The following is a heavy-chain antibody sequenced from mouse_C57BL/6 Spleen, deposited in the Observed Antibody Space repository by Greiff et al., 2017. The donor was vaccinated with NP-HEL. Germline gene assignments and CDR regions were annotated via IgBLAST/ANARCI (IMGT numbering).Heavy chain of an antibody. Sequence: QVQLQQPGAELVKPGASVKMSCKASGYTFTSYWITWVKQRPGQGLEWIGDIYPGSGSTNYNEKFKSKATLTVDTSSSTAYMQLSSLTSEDSAVYYCARNPSMVTTRYYFDYWGQGTTLTVSS. CDR1: GYTFTSYW. D-gene: IGHD2-2*01. CDR3: ARNPSMVTTRYYFDY. CDR2: IYPGSGST. V-gene: IGHV1-55*01. J-gene: IGHJ2*01.